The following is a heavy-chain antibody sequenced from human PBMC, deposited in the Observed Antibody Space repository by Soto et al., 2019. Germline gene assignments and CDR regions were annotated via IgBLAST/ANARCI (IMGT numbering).Heavy chain of an antibody. CDR3: ARVERDTAMTVVDAWDI. V-gene: IGHV4-34*01. CDR1: GGSVNSGNYY. Sequence: QVQLQQWGAGLLKPSETLSLTCAVFGGSVNSGNYYWSWIRQPPGKGMEWVGEMSHSGGTDYNPSPETRDNISVEMSRSKVSLKISSVTAADTALYYCARVERDTAMTVVDAWDIWGAGTVVTVSS. J-gene: IGHJ3*02. CDR2: MSHSGGT. D-gene: IGHD5-18*01.